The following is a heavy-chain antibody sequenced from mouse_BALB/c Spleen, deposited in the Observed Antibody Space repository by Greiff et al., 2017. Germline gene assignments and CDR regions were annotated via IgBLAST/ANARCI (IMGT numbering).Heavy chain of an antibody. V-gene: IGHV14-3*02. CDR1: GFNIKDTY. CDR2: IDPANGNT. Sequence: EVKLQESGAELVKPGASVKLSCTASGFNIKDTYMHWVKQRPEQGLEWIGRIDPANGNTKYDPKFQGKATITADTSSNTAYLQLSSLTSEDTAVYYCARLLPKNYFDYWGQGTTLTVSS. CDR3: ARLLPKNYFDY. J-gene: IGHJ2*01. D-gene: IGHD5-5*01.